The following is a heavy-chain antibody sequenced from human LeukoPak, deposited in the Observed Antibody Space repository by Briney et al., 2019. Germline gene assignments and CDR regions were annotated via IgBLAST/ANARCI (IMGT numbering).Heavy chain of an antibody. V-gene: IGHV4-34*01. Sequence: SSETLSLTCAVYGGSFSGYYWSWIRQPPGKGLEWIGEINHSGSTNYNPSLKSRVTISVDTSKNQFSLKLSCVTAADTAVYYCARSRIRYSSSPFDYWGQGTLVTVSS. CDR3: ARSRIRYSSSPFDY. J-gene: IGHJ4*02. CDR1: GGSFSGYY. CDR2: INHSGST. D-gene: IGHD6-13*01.